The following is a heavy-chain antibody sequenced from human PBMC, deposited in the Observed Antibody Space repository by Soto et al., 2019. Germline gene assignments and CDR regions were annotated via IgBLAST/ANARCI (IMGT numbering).Heavy chain of an antibody. CDR1: GFTFSGSA. J-gene: IGHJ4*02. V-gene: IGHV3-73*02. CDR2: IRSKANNYAT. Sequence: EVQLVESGGGLVQPGGSLKLSCAASGFTFSGSAMHWVRQASGKGLEWVGRIRSKANNYATAYAASVKGRFTTSRDDSKNTAYLQMSSLKIEDTAVYYCTDFDAAAGVDYWGQGTLVTVSS. CDR3: TDFDAAAGVDY. D-gene: IGHD3-10*01.